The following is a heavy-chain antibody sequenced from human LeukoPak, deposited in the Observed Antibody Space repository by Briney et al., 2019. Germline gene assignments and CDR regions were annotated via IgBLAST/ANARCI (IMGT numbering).Heavy chain of an antibody. CDR2: ISAYNGNT. V-gene: IGHV1-18*04. D-gene: IGHD3-3*01. CDR1: GYTFTGYY. Sequence: AASVKVSCKASGYTFTGYYIHWVRQAPGQGLEWMGWISAYNGNTNYAQKFQGRVTMTTDTSTSTAYMELRSLRSDDTAVYYCAWSRYYVPFYYMDVWGKGTTVTVSS. CDR3: AWSRYYVPFYYMDV. J-gene: IGHJ6*03.